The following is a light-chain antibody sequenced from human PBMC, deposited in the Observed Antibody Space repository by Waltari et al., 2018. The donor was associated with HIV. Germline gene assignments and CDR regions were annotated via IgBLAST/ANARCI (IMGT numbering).Light chain of an antibody. CDR2: DTS. CDR1: TGAVPTGHF. Sequence: QAVLTHAPSLTVHPAGTVSLTLASRTGAVPTGHFTYWFQQKPGQPPWTLIYDTSNRHSWTPAQFSGSLLGGKAALTLSGAQPEDEAEYYCLLSYSGARVFGGGTKLTVL. J-gene: IGLJ2*01. CDR3: LLSYSGARV. V-gene: IGLV7-46*01.